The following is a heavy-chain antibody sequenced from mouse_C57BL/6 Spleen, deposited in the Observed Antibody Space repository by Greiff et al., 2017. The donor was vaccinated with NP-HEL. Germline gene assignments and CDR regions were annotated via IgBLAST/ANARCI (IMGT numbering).Heavy chain of an antibody. Sequence: QVQLQQPGAELVRPGSSVKLSCKASGYTFTSYWMHWVKQRPIQGLDWIGNIDPSDSETHYNQKFKDKATLTVDKSSSTAYMQLSSLTSEDSAVYYCARELTGTAWFAYWGQGTLVTVSA. D-gene: IGHD4-1*01. CDR2: IDPSDSET. J-gene: IGHJ3*01. CDR3: ARELTGTAWFAY. V-gene: IGHV1-52*01. CDR1: GYTFTSYW.